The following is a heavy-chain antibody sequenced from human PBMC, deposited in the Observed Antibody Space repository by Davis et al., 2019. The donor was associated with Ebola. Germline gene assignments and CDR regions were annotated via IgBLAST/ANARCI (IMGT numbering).Heavy chain of an antibody. Sequence: PSETLSLTCAVYGGSFIGYYWSWIRQPPGKGLEWIGEINHSGSTNYNPSLKSRVTISVDTSKNQFSLKLSSVTAADTAVYYCARWPHRYYDFWSGYSYGGGGSVDYYYYGMDVWGQGTTVTVSS. CDR2: INHSGST. CDR3: ARWPHRYYDFWSGYSYGGGGSVDYYYYGMDV. CDR1: GGSFIGYY. J-gene: IGHJ6*02. V-gene: IGHV4-34*01. D-gene: IGHD3-3*01.